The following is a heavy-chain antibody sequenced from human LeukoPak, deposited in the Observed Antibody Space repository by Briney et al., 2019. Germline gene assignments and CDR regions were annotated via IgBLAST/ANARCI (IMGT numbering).Heavy chain of an antibody. Sequence: GASVKVSCKASGYTFTGYYMHWVRQAPGQGLEWMGWINPNSGGTNYAQKFQGRVTMTRDTSISTAYMELSRLRSDDTAVYYCARVFTYYGDYRGRDYFDYWGQGTLVTVSS. J-gene: IGHJ4*02. V-gene: IGHV1-2*02. CDR3: ARVFTYYGDYRGRDYFDY. D-gene: IGHD4-17*01. CDR2: INPNSGGT. CDR1: GYTFTGYY.